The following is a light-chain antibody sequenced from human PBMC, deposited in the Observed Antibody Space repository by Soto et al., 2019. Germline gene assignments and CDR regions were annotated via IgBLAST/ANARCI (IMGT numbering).Light chain of an antibody. Sequence: EIVLTQSPGTLSMSPGERATLSCRAGQSLTNNYLAWFQQKPGQAPRLLIYGASNRPTDIPDRFSGSGSGTDFSLTISRLEPEDFAVYYCHQYGSSGTFGQGTKVDIK. CDR3: HQYGSSGT. CDR1: QSLTNNY. V-gene: IGKV3-20*01. CDR2: GAS. J-gene: IGKJ1*01.